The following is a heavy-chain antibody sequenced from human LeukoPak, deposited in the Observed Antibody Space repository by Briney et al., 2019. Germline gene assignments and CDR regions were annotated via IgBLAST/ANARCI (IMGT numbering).Heavy chain of an antibody. J-gene: IGHJ5*02. V-gene: IGHV2-5*01. D-gene: IGHD3-3*01. CDR2: IYWNDDK. CDR1: GFSLSTSCGG. CDR3: AHWSGYNRFDP. Sequence: SGPTLVKPTQTRTLTCTFSGFSLSTSCGGVGWMRQRPGKALEWLALIYWNDDKRYSPSLKSRLTITMDTSKNQFILTMTHMDPVDTATYYCAHWSGYNRFDPWGQGTLVTVSS.